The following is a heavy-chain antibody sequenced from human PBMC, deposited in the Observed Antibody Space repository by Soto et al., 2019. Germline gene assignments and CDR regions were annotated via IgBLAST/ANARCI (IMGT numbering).Heavy chain of an antibody. CDR2: IWFDGRNK. Sequence: GGSLSLSCGASRFTFSSYGMHWVRQAPGKGLGWVAVIWFDGRNKYYADSVKGRFTISRDDSKNTLYLQMNSLRDEDTAVYYCGRGSGRSTVTRGDMDVWGQGTTVTV. J-gene: IGHJ6*02. V-gene: IGHV3-33*01. D-gene: IGHD4-17*01. CDR3: GRGSGRSTVTRGDMDV. CDR1: RFTFSSYG.